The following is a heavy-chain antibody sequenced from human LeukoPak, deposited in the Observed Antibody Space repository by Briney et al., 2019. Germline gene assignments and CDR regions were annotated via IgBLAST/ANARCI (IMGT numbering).Heavy chain of an antibody. D-gene: IGHD3-22*01. CDR1: GFTFTISF. J-gene: IGHJ4*02. Sequence: EASGKVSFKASGFTFTISFMEWVRQARGQRLEWIGWIAVGSGNTNYAQKFQGRVTITRDMSTSTAYMELSSLRSEDTAVYYCAAVFGSGYYYYFDYWGQGALVTVSS. CDR2: IAVGSGNT. CDR3: AAVFGSGYYYYFDY. V-gene: IGHV1-58*02.